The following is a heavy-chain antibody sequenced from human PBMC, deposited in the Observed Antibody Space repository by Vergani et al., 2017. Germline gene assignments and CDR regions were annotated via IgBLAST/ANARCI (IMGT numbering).Heavy chain of an antibody. CDR1: GGSFSGYY. V-gene: IGHV4-34*01. Sequence: QVQLQQWGAGLLKPSETLSLTCAVYGGSFSGYYWSWIRQPPGKGLEWIGEINHSGSTNYNPSLKSRVTISVDTSKNQFSLKLSSVTAADTAVYYCARDGYNWNDVRAFDIWGQGTMVTVSS. J-gene: IGHJ3*02. D-gene: IGHD1-1*01. CDR3: ARDGYNWNDVRAFDI. CDR2: INHSGST.